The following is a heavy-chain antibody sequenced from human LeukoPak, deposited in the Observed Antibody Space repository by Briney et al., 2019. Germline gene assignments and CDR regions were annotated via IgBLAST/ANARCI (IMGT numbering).Heavy chain of an antibody. CDR3: AKDISSGWHGEYYFDY. CDR1: GFTFDDYA. V-gene: IGHV3-9*01. J-gene: IGHJ4*02. D-gene: IGHD6-19*01. Sequence: PGRSLRLSCAASGFTFDDYAMHWVRQAPGEGLEWVSGISWNSGSIGYADSVKGRFTISRDNAKNSLYLQMNSLRAEDTALYYCAKDISSGWHGEYYFDYWGQGTLVTVSS. CDR2: ISWNSGSI.